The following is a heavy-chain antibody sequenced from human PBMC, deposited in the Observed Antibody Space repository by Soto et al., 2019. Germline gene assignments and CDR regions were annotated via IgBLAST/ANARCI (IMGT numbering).Heavy chain of an antibody. J-gene: IGHJ5*02. CDR1: GFSLSTSGVG. CDR2: LYWDDDK. CDR3: AHNGNRGKYYNWFDP. V-gene: IGHV2-5*02. D-gene: IGHD3-10*01. Sequence: SGPTLVNPTQTLTLTCTFSGFSLSTSGVGVGWVRQPPGKALEWLGLLYWDDDKYYNPTLKSRVTITKATSDNQVVLTMTSVDTADAATYYCAHNGNRGKYYNWFDPWGQGALVTVSS.